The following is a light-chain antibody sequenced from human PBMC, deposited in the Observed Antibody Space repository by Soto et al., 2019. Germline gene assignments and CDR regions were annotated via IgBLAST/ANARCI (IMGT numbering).Light chain of an antibody. J-gene: IGKJ1*01. CDR1: RSVSSS. CDR3: QQYDDRPRT. Sequence: EIVMTHAPATLSVSLGERVTLSCRASRSVSSSLAWYQQKPGQAPRLLIYGASTRSTAIPARFSGSGSGTEFTLTISSLHSEDFAVYHCQQYDDRPRTFGQGTKV. V-gene: IGKV3-15*01. CDR2: GAS.